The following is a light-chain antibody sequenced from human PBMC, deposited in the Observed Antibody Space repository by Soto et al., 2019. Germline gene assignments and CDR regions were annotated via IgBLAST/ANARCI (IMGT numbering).Light chain of an antibody. V-gene: IGKV3-20*01. CDR2: GAP. CDR1: QTVSGYY. Sequence: EIVLTQSPGTVSLSPGERATLSCRASQTVSGYYLAWYQQKPGQAPRLLIYGAPRRATGIPDRFSGSGSGTDFTLTINRLEPEDFAVYSCQQYGSSPLTFGGGTKVEIK. J-gene: IGKJ4*01. CDR3: QQYGSSPLT.